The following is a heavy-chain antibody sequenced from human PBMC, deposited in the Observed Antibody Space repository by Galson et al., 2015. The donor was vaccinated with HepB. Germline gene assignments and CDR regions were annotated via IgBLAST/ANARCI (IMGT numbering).Heavy chain of an antibody. J-gene: IGHJ2*01. CDR1: GFSVSTNY. CDR2: LSASRKT. Sequence: LILSSASSGFSVSTNYMTWMRQAPGNRLDWISLLSASRKTLPAQSVEGRFTISRDNSKNILYLQMNSLRAEDTAVYYCASDLKQKLGYFDLWGRGTLVTVSS. V-gene: IGHV3-66*01. CDR3: ASDLKQKLGYFDL. D-gene: IGHD1-1*01.